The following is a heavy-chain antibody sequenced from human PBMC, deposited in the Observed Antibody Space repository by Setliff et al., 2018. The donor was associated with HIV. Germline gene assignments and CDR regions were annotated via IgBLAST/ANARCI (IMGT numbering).Heavy chain of an antibody. J-gene: IGHJ6*02. Sequence: PSETLSLTCTLSGGSIGSGAYYWTWIRQHPGKGLEWIGYIYYSGSTYYNPSLKSRLTISLDTSSNQFSLRLSSVTAADTAVYYCTRDRSDFHYHGMDVWGQGTTVTVSS. V-gene: IGHV4-31*03. CDR1: GGSIGSGAYY. CDR2: IYYSGST. CDR3: TRDRSDFHYHGMDV. D-gene: IGHD2-21*02.